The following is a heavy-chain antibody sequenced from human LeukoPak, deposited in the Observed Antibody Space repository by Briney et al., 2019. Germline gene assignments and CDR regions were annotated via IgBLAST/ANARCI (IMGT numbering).Heavy chain of an antibody. CDR1: GGTFSSYA. CDR2: IIPIFGTA. CDR3: ARRGTRDAFDI. V-gene: IGHV1-69*05. J-gene: IGHJ3*02. D-gene: IGHD1-1*01. Sequence: ATVKVSCKASGGTFSSYAISWVRQAPGQGLEWMGGIIPIFGTANYAQKFQGRVTTTTDESTSTAYMELSSLRSEDTAVYYCARRGTRDAFDIWGQGTMVTVSS.